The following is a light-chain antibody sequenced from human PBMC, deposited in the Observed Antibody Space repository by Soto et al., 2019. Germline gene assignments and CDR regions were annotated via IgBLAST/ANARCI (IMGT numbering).Light chain of an antibody. CDR2: DAS. J-gene: IGKJ5*01. V-gene: IGKV3-11*01. CDR3: QQRSNWPIT. Sequence: EIVFTQSPSILSLSPGERATLSCRASQSVSSYLLWYQQKPGQAPRLLIYDASNRATGIPARFSGSGSGTDFTLTISRLEPEDFAVYYCQQRSNWPITFGQGTRLEIK. CDR1: QSVSSY.